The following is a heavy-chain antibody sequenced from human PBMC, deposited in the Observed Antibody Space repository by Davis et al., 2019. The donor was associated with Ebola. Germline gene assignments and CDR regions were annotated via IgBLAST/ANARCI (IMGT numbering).Heavy chain of an antibody. CDR3: ARGGYNWNYGGYYYYGMDV. Sequence: RGSLRLSCAASGFTFSSYWMSWVRQAPGKGLEWVANIQQDGSEKYYVDSVKGRFTISRDNSKNTLYLQMNSLRAEDTAVYYCARGGYNWNYGGYYYYGMDVWGQGTTVTVSS. CDR1: GFTFSSYW. J-gene: IGHJ6*02. CDR2: IQQDGSEK. V-gene: IGHV3-7*03. D-gene: IGHD1-7*01.